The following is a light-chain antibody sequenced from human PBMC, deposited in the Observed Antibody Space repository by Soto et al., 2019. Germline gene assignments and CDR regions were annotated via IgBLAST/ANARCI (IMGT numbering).Light chain of an antibody. Sequence: IVLTQFPATLSVSPGGRATLSCRAGDSIGTNVAWYQHKPGQSPRLLIYNASTRPPGVAARFSGSGSGTEFTLTISSLQPEDFAVYYCQHYNSWPVYTFGQGTKLDIK. V-gene: IGKV3-15*01. CDR2: NAS. J-gene: IGKJ2*01. CDR1: DSIGTN. CDR3: QHYNSWPVYT.